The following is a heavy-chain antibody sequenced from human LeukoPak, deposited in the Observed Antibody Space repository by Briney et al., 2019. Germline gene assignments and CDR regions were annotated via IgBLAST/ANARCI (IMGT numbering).Heavy chain of an antibody. CDR1: GFTFSSYS. Sequence: PGGSLRLSCAASGFTFSSYSMNWVRQAPGKGLEWVSAISGSGGSTYYADSVKGRFTISRDNSKNTLYLQMNSLRAEDTAVYYCAKDDSGYYSEIPHWGQGTLVTVSS. J-gene: IGHJ4*02. CDR3: AKDDSGYYSEIPH. D-gene: IGHD3-22*01. V-gene: IGHV3-23*01. CDR2: ISGSGGST.